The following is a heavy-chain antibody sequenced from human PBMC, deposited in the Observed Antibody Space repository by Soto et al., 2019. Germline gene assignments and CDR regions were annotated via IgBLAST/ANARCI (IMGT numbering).Heavy chain of an antibody. CDR2: ISGSGGST. CDR1: GFTFSSYA. V-gene: IGHV3-23*01. J-gene: IGHJ3*02. D-gene: IGHD3-10*01. Sequence: GGSLRLSCAASGFTFSSYAMSWVRQAPGKGLEWVSAISGSGGSTYYADSVKGRFTISRDNSKNTLYLQMNSLRAEDTAVYYCAKDLLWFEGSRHAFDIWGQGTMVTVSS. CDR3: AKDLLWFEGSRHAFDI.